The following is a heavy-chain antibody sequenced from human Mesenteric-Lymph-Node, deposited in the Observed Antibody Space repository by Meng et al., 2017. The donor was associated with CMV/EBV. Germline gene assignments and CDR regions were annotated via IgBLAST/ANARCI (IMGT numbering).Heavy chain of an antibody. D-gene: IGHD6-13*01. Sequence: GESLKISCAASGFTFSSYWMHWVRQAPGKGLVWVSRINSDGSSTSYADSVKGRFTISRDNAKNTLYLQMNSLRAEDTAVYYCAKDSSSWYSRYFDYWGQGTLVTVSS. V-gene: IGHV3-74*01. J-gene: IGHJ4*02. CDR2: INSDGSST. CDR3: AKDSSSWYSRYFDY. CDR1: GFTFSSYW.